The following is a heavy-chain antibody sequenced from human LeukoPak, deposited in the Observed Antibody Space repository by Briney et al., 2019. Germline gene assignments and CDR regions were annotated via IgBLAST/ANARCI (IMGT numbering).Heavy chain of an antibody. CDR1: GFTFSSYG. J-gene: IGHJ6*02. CDR3: AVSIVRGPFSFYYYGVDV. D-gene: IGHD3-10*01. Sequence: GGSLRLSCAASGFTFSSYGMSWVRQAPGPGLEWVANINEDSNEKYSVDSVKGRFAVSRDNAKNSLYLQMKSLLDDDTGVDYCAVSIVRGPFSFYYYGVDVWGPGTAVTVSS. V-gene: IGHV3-7*01. CDR2: INEDSNEK.